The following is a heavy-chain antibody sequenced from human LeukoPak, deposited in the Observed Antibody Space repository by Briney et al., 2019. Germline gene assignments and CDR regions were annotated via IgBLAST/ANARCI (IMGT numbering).Heavy chain of an antibody. CDR1: GGSISSSSYY. CDR3: ATSPGPYYYYMDV. CDR2: IYHSGST. V-gene: IGHV4-39*07. J-gene: IGHJ6*03. Sequence: PSETLSLTCTVSGGSISSSSYYWGWIRQPPGKGLEWIGSIYHSGSTYYNPSLKSRVTTSVDTSKNQFSLKLSSVTAADTAVYYCATSPGPYYYYMDVWGKGTTVTVSS.